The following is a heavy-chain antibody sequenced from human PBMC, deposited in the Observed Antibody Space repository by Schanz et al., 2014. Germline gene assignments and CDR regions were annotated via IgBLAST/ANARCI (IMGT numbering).Heavy chain of an antibody. Sequence: QVQLVQSEAEVKKPGSSVTVSCKASGYTFTSYGINWVRQAPGQGLEWMGRIVPIAGITNYAQRFQGRVTITADKSSDTAAMELSSLRSEDTAVYYCARGPSQGYSYGHNIGAYYYGMDVWGQGTTVTVS. CDR1: GYTFTSYG. CDR3: ARGPSQGYSYGHNIGAYYYGMDV. V-gene: IGHV1-69*04. D-gene: IGHD5-18*01. CDR2: IVPIAGIT. J-gene: IGHJ6*02.